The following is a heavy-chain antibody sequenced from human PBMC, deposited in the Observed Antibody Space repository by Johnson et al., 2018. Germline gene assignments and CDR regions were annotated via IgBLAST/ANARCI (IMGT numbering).Heavy chain of an antibody. CDR2: IKKDGSEK. V-gene: IGHV3-7*01. Sequence: EVQLLESGGGVVQPGRSLRLSCAASGFTFSGYGMHWVRQAPGKGLEWVANIKKDGSEKYYVDSLKGRFTISRDNAKNSLYLQMNSLRGEGAAVYYCAERGDYGEGYFQHWGQGTLVIGSS. CDR3: AERGDYGEGYFQH. D-gene: IGHD4-17*01. CDR1: GFTFSGYG. J-gene: IGHJ1*01.